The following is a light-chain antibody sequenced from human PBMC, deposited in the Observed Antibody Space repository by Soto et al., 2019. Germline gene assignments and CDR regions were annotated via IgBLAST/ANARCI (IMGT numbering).Light chain of an antibody. V-gene: IGLV2-14*03. Sequence: QSVLTQPASVSGSPGQSITISCTGASSDVGNYNYVSWYQQHPGKAPKLIIYDVSSRPSGVSNRFSGSKSGSTASLTISGLQAEDEADYYCSSYTSSRTLYVFGTGTQLTVL. CDR3: SSYTSSRTLYV. J-gene: IGLJ1*01. CDR2: DVS. CDR1: SSDVGNYNY.